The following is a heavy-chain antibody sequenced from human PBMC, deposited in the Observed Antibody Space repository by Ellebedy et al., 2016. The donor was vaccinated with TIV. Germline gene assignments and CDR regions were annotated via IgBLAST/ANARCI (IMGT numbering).Heavy chain of an antibody. V-gene: IGHV3-74*01. J-gene: IGHJ4*02. CDR2: INSDGSRT. CDR1: GFTFSSYW. D-gene: IGHD2-15*01. CDR3: AKAPIGTCSGARCYPFDH. Sequence: PGGSLRLSCAASGFTFSSYWMHWVRQAPGKGLVWVSLINSDGSRTTYADSVKGRFTISRDNAKNTLYLQMNSLRAEDTAVYYCAKAPIGTCSGARCYPFDHWGQGTLVTVSS.